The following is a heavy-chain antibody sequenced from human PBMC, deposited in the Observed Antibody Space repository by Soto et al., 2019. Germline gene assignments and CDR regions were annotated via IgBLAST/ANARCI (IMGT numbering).Heavy chain of an antibody. D-gene: IGHD3-3*01. J-gene: IGHJ4*02. CDR3: ARDPSVFGVPLFDY. CDR2: TYYRSKWYN. Sequence: SQTLSLTCAISGDSVSSNTAAWNRIRQSPSRCLEWLRRTYYRSKWYNDYAVSVKSRITINPDTSKNQFSLQLNTVTPKDTAVYYCARDPSVFGVPLFDYWGQGTLVTVSS. V-gene: IGHV6-1*01. CDR1: GDSVSSNTAA.